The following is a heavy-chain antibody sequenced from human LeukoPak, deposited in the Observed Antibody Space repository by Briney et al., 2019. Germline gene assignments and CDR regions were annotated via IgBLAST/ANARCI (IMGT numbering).Heavy chain of an antibody. J-gene: IGHJ4*02. V-gene: IGHV3-74*01. D-gene: IGHD2-2*01. CDR1: GFTFSSYW. CDR3: ARVPPPSSTSFTFDY. CDR2: INSDGSST. Sequence: GGSLRLSCAASGFTFSSYWMHWVRQAPGKGLVWVSRINSDGSSTSYADSVKGRFTTSRDNAKNTLYLQMNSLRAEGTAVYYCARVPPPSSTSFTFDYWGQGTLVTVSS.